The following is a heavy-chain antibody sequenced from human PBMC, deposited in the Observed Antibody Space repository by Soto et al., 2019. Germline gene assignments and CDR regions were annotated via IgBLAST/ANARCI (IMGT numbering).Heavy chain of an antibody. Sequence: LSETLSLTCAVYGGSFSNYYWSWIRQPPGKGLEWIGEINQGGSTTYNPSLKSRVTMSLDTSKNQYSLKVSSVTAADTAVYFCASHELGFCSGGTCPYYFDYWGQGTLVTVSS. CDR1: GGSFSNYY. CDR3: ASHELGFCSGGTCPYYFDY. J-gene: IGHJ4*02. D-gene: IGHD2-15*01. V-gene: IGHV4-34*01. CDR2: INQGGST.